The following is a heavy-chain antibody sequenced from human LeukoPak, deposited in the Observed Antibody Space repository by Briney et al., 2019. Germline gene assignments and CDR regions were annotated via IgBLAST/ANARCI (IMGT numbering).Heavy chain of an antibody. CDR1: GGSISSGDYY. CDR3: ARVDQLSRDMDV. V-gene: IGHV4-30-4*01. CDR2: IHYSGST. J-gene: IGHJ6*02. Sequence: SQTLSLTCTVSGGSISSGDYYWSWIRQPPGKGLEWIGYIHYSGSTYYNPSLKSRVTLSVDMSKNQFSLKVTSVTAADTAVYYCARVDQLSRDMDVWSQGTTVTVSS. D-gene: IGHD2-2*01.